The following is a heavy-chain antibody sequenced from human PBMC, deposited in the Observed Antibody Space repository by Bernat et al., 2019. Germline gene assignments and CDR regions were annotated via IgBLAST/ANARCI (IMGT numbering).Heavy chain of an antibody. V-gene: IGHV3-74*01. CDR2: INGDGTIT. CDR3: VRSVSGAAGFFDY. D-gene: IGHD5/OR15-5a*01. Sequence: EVKLVESGGGLIQPGGSLRLSCAASGFTFSGDWMHWVRQVPGKGLVWVSRINGDGTITDYADSWKGRFTISRDNAKNTLYLQMNSLRVEDTAVYYCVRSVSGAAGFFDYWGPGSLVTVSS. J-gene: IGHJ4*02. CDR1: GFTFSGDW.